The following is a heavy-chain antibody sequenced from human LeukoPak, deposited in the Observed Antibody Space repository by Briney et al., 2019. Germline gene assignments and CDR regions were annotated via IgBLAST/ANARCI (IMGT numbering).Heavy chain of an antibody. J-gene: IGHJ6*03. CDR1: GFTFSNYV. Sequence: QPGGSLRLSCEASGFTFSNYVIHWVRQAPGKGLEWLAVISYDGTNKYYTDSVKGRFTISRDHSKTTVDLQMDSLGGADTAAYYCARSPTYYYMDVWGKGTTVTVSS. CDR2: ISYDGTNK. CDR3: ARSPTYYYMDV. V-gene: IGHV3-30-3*01.